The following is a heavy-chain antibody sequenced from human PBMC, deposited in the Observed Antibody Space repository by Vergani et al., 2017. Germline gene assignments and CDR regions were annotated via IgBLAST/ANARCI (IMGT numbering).Heavy chain of an antibody. Sequence: EVQLLESGGGLVQPGGSLRLSCAASGFTFSSYAMSWVRQAPGKGLEWVANIKQDGSEKYYVDSVKGRFTISRDNAKNSLYLQMNSLRAEDTAVYYCARDRETWNYGYYFDYWGQGTLVTVSS. CDR3: ARDRETWNYGYYFDY. D-gene: IGHD1-7*01. CDR1: GFTFSSYA. J-gene: IGHJ4*02. CDR2: IKQDGSEK. V-gene: IGHV3-7*01.